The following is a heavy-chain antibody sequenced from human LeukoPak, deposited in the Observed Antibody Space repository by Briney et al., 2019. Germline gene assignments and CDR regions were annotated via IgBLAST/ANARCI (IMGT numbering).Heavy chain of an antibody. D-gene: IGHD3-16*01. V-gene: IGHV3-15*01. CDR1: GFTFSNAW. CDR3: TKGGDYDYVGGSMWYFDY. Sequence: GGSLRLSCAASGFTFSNAWMSWVRQAPGKGLEWVGRIKSKTDGGTTDYAAPVKGRFTISRDDSKNTLYLQMNSLKTEDTAVYYCTKGGDYDYVGGSMWYFDYGGQETLVTVSS. J-gene: IGHJ4*02. CDR2: IKSKTDGGTT.